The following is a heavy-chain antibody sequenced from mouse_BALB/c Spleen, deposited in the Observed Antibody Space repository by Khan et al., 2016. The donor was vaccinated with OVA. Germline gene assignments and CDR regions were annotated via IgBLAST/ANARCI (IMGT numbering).Heavy chain of an antibody. D-gene: IGHD1-1*02. CDR1: GFPITSGYY. Sequence: VQLQESGPGLVKPSQSLFLACSITGFPITSGYYWIWIRQSPGKPLEWMGYITHSGETFYNPSLQSPISITRETSKNQFFLQLNSVTTEDTAMYYCAGDIYGYRYFDVWGAGTTVTVSS. CDR3: AGDIYGYRYFDV. J-gene: IGHJ1*01. V-gene: IGHV12-3*02. CDR2: ITHSGET.